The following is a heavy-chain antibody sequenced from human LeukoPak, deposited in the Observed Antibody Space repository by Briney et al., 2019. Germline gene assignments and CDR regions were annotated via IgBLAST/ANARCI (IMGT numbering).Heavy chain of an antibody. Sequence: MPGGSLRLSCAASGFTVSSNYMSWVRQAPGKGLEWVSSISSSSSYIYYADSVKGRFTISRDNAKNSLYLQMNSLRAEDTAVYYCTLEMATILRWGQGTLVTVSS. CDR1: GFTVSSNY. J-gene: IGHJ4*02. CDR3: TLEMATILR. V-gene: IGHV3-21*01. D-gene: IGHD5-24*01. CDR2: ISSSSSYI.